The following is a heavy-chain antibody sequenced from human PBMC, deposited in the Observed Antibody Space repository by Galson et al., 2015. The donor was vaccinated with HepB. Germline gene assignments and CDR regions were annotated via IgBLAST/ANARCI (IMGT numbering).Heavy chain of an antibody. CDR2: INGNGDE. D-gene: IGHD2-2*01. CDR3: VHRQMPYGLDV. Sequence: PALVKPTQTLTLTCTFSGFSLSTSEVGGGWIRQPPGKALEWLALINGNGDERYSPSLTSRVIITRDTSKTQVVLTMTNMDPVDTATYYCVHRQMPYGLDVWGQGTTVTVSS. CDR1: GFSLSTSEVG. J-gene: IGHJ6*02. V-gene: IGHV2-5*01.